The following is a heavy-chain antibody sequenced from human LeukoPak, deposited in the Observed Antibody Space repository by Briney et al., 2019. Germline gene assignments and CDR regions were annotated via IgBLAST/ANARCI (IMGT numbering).Heavy chain of an antibody. J-gene: IGHJ4*02. D-gene: IGHD2-15*01. CDR2: SSSSSSYI. V-gene: IGHV3-21*01. CDR3: ARDRRSGGVDY. Sequence: GGSLRLSCAASGFTFSSYSMNWVRQAPGKGLEWVSSSSSSSSYIYYADSVKGRFTISRDNAKNSLYLQMNSLRAEDTAVYYCARDRRSGGVDYWGQGTLVTVSS. CDR1: GFTFSSYS.